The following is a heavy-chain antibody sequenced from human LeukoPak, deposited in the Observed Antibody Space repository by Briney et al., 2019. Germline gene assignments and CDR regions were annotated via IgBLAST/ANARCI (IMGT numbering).Heavy chain of an antibody. J-gene: IGHJ2*01. CDR1: GYSISSGYY. CDR2: IYHSGRT. V-gene: IGHV4-38-2*02. D-gene: IGHD4-17*01. Sequence: SETLSLTCTVSGYSISSGYYWGWIRQPPGKWLEWIGSIYHSGRTFYNPSLKSRVTISVDTSKNQFSLKLSSVTAADTAVYYCHTVTTSWYFDLWGRGTLVTVSS. CDR3: HTVTTSWYFDL.